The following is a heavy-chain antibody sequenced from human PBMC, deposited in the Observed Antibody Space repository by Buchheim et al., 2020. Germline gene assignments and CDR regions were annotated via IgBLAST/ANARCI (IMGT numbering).Heavy chain of an antibody. CDR3: ARERLYYYDSSGYYPYYFDY. V-gene: IGHV3-7*03. CDR2: IKQDGSEK. Sequence: VQLVESGGGVVQPGRSLRLSCAASGFTFSSYGMHWVRQARGKGLEWVANIKQDGSEKYYVDSVKGRFTISRDNAKNSLYLQMNSLRAEDTAVYYCARERLYYYDSSGYYPYYFDYWGQGTL. D-gene: IGHD3-22*01. CDR1: GFTFSSYG. J-gene: IGHJ4*02.